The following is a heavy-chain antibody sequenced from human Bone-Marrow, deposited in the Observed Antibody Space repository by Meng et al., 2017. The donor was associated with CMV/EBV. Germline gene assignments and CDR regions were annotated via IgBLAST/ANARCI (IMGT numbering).Heavy chain of an antibody. CDR3: ATGRPAAELMSSKAAR. CDR2: INHSGST. D-gene: IGHD6-6*01. Sequence: SETLSLTCTVAGGSISSGGYYWTWIRQPPGKGLEWIGEINHSGSTNYNPSLKSRVTISVDTSKNQFSLKLSSLTAADTAVYYCATGRPAAELMSSKAARWGQGTLVTVSS. J-gene: IGHJ4*02. V-gene: IGHV4-34*01. CDR1: GGSISSGGYY.